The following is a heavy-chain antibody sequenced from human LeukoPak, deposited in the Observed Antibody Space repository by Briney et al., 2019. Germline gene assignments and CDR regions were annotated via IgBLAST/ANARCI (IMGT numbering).Heavy chain of an antibody. J-gene: IGHJ4*02. D-gene: IGHD3-3*01. CDR3: ASGVLRFLELQNHDY. Sequence: SETLSLTCAVYGGSFSGYYWSWIRQPPGKGLEWIGEINHSGSTNYNPSLKSRVTISVDTSKNQFSLKLSSVTAADTAVYYCASGVLRFLELQNHDYWGQGTLVTVSS. CDR2: INHSGST. V-gene: IGHV4-34*01. CDR1: GGSFSGYY.